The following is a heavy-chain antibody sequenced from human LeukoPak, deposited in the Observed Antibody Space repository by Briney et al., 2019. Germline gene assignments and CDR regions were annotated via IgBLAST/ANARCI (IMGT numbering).Heavy chain of an antibody. CDR3: ARDCSSTSCYYYYGMDV. V-gene: IGHV3-7*01. D-gene: IGHD2-2*01. CDR2: IKQDGSEK. J-gene: IGHJ6*02. Sequence: GGSLRLSCAASGFTFSSYWMSWVRQAPGKGLEWVANIKQDGSEKYYVDSVKGRFTISRDNAKNSLYLQMNSLRAEDTAVYYCARDCSSTSCYYYYGMDVWGQGTTVTVFS. CDR1: GFTFSSYW.